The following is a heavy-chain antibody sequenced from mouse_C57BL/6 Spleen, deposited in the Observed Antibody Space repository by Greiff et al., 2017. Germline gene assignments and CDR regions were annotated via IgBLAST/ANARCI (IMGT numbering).Heavy chain of an antibody. D-gene: IGHD3-3*01. V-gene: IGHV3-6*01. CDR2: ISYDGSN. CDR1: GYSITSGYY. J-gene: IGHJ4*01. CDR3: ARDRGLGAMDY. Sequence: EVKLLESGPGLVKPSQSLSLTCSVTGYSITSGYYWNWIRQFPGNKLEWMGYISYDGSNNYNPSLKNRISITRDTSKNQFFLKLNSVTTEDTATYYCARDRGLGAMDYWGQGTSVTVSS.